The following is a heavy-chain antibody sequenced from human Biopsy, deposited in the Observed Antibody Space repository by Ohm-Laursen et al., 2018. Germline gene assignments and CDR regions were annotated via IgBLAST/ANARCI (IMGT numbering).Heavy chain of an antibody. Sequence: GTLSLTCAVYGESFNGYYWSWIRQTPGKGLEWIGEINHSGRTNYNPSLKSRVTISVDTSKNQFSLKLSSVTAADTAVYYCARLGSGDYFPTFFDFWGQGALVTVSS. CDR1: GESFNGYY. V-gene: IGHV4-34*01. J-gene: IGHJ4*02. CDR3: ARLGSGDYFPTFFDF. D-gene: IGHD5-12*01. CDR2: INHSGRT.